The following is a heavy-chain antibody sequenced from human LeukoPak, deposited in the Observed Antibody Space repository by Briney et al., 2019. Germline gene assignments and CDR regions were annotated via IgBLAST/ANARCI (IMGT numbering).Heavy chain of an antibody. J-gene: IGHJ4*02. CDR3: ARVYSSGWSGDY. D-gene: IGHD6-19*01. CDR2: ISSSSSYI. V-gene: IGHV3-21*01. Sequence: GGSLRLSCAASGFTFSSYSMNWVRQAPGKGLEWVSSISSSSSYIYYADSVEGRFTISRDNAKNTLYLQMNSQRAEDTAVYYCARVYSSGWSGDYWGQGTLVTVSS. CDR1: GFTFSSYS.